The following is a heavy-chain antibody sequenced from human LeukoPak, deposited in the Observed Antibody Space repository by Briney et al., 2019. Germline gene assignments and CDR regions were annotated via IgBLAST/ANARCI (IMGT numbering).Heavy chain of an antibody. CDR1: GFTFSGFA. CDR3: ARDSEWGLLRSDY. V-gene: IGHV3-23*01. CDR2: IGSDYKT. J-gene: IGHJ4*02. Sequence: PGGSLRLSCAASGFTFSGFAMTWVRQAPGKGLEWVSSIGSDYKTHYSESVKGRFAISRDNSKSTLFLQMNSLRAEDTAVYYCARDSEWGLLRSDYWGQGTLVTVSS. D-gene: IGHD1-26*01.